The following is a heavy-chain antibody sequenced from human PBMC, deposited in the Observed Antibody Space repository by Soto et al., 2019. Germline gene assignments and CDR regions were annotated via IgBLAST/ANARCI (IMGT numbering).Heavy chain of an antibody. J-gene: IGHJ6*03. D-gene: IGHD6-19*01. CDR3: ARAGSGWDYYYYMDV. Sequence: PGGSLRLSCAASGFTFSSYSMNWVRQAPGKGLEWVSYISSSSSTIYYADSVKGRFTISRDNAKNSLYLQMNSLRAEDTAVYYCARAGSGWDYYYYMDVWGKGTTVTVSS. CDR2: ISSSSSTI. CDR1: GFTFSSYS. V-gene: IGHV3-48*01.